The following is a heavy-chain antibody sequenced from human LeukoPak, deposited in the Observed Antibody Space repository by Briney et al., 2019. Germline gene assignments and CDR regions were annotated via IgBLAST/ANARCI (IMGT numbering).Heavy chain of an antibody. CDR2: ISGGGGST. CDR1: GFTFSSYA. J-gene: IGHJ6*02. CDR3: ARSKPVVPIYYYYGMDV. Sequence: GGSLRLSCAASGFTFSSYAMTWVRQAPGKGLEWVSGISGGGGSTYYADSVKGRFTISRDNSKNTLYLQMNSLRAEDTAVYYCARSKPVVPIYYYYGMDVWGQGTTVTVSS. D-gene: IGHD2-2*01. V-gene: IGHV3-23*01.